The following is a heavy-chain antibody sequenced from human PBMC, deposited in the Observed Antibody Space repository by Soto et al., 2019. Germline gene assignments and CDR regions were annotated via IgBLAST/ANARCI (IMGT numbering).Heavy chain of an antibody. V-gene: IGHV1-69*13. Sequence: ASVKVSCKASGGTFSSYAISWVRQAPGQGLEWMGGIIPIFGTANYAQKFQGRVTITADESTSTAYMELSSLRSEDTAVYYCASHALKSSGYYGRYYYYGMDVWGQGTTVTVSS. CDR1: GGTFSSYA. CDR3: ASHALKSSGYYGRYYYYGMDV. CDR2: IIPIFGTA. J-gene: IGHJ6*02. D-gene: IGHD3-22*01.